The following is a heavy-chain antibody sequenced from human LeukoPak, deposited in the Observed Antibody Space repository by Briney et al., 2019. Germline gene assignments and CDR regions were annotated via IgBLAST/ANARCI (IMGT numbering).Heavy chain of an antibody. CDR3: AVPVAGKDY. CDR2: INHSGST. Sequence: PSETLSLTCAVYGGSFSGYYWSWIRQPPGKGLEWIGEINHSGSTNYNPSLKSRVTISVDTSKSQFSLKLSSVTAADTAVYYCAVPVAGKDYWGQGTLVTVSS. J-gene: IGHJ4*02. V-gene: IGHV4-34*01. CDR1: GGSFSGYY. D-gene: IGHD6-19*01.